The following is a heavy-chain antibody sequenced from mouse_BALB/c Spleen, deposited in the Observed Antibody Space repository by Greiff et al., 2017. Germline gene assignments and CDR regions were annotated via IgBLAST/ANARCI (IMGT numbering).Heavy chain of an antibody. V-gene: IGHV1-39*01. Sequence: EVQLQQTGPELVKPGASVKISCKASGYSFTDYIMLWVKQSHGKSLEWIGNINPYYGSTSYNLKFKGKATLTVDKSSSTAYMQLNSLTSEDSAVYYCARGDDGYYFDYWGQGTTLTVSS. J-gene: IGHJ2*01. CDR1: GYSFTDYI. CDR3: ARGDDGYYFDY. D-gene: IGHD2-3*01. CDR2: INPYYGST.